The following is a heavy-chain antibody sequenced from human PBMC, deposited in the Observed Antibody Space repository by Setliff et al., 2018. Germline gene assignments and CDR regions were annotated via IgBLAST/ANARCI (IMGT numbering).Heavy chain of an antibody. CDR2: LSDDGSNE. D-gene: IGHD6-19*01. V-gene: IGHV3-30*03. CDR1: GFTVSSFS. CDR3: AREGSIGWSQYFHH. Sequence: PGGSLRLSCAASGFTVSSFSMHWVRQAPVKGLDWVATLSDDGSNEFYADSVKGRFTISRDISTNTLFLEIDSLRSEDTGLYYCAREGSIGWSQYFHHWGQGTPVTVSS. J-gene: IGHJ1*01.